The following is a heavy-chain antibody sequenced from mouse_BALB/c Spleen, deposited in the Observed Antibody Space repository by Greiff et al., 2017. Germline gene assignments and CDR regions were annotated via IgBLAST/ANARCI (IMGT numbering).Heavy chain of an antibody. D-gene: IGHD5-1*01. V-gene: IGHV1S29*02. CDR2: IYPYNGGT. J-gene: IGHJ1*01. CDR3: ARGVPYWYFDV. CDR1: GYTFTDYN. Sequence: EVKLMESGPELVKPGASVKISCKASGYTFTDYNMHWVKQSHGKSLEWIGYIYPYNGGTGYNQKFKSKATLTVDNSSSTAYMELRSLTSEDSAVYYCARGVPYWYFDVWGAGTTVTVSS.